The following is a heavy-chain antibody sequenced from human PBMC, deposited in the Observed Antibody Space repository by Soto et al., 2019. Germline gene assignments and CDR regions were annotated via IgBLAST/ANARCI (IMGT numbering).Heavy chain of an antibody. CDR1: GFTFSDHY. J-gene: IGHJ5*02. V-gene: IGHV3-11*05. CDR2: ISSSSSYT. CDR3: ARRGWFDP. Sequence: QVQLVESGGGLVKPGGSLRLSCVASGFTFSDHYMSWIRQAPGKGLEWVSYISSSSSYTNYADSVKGRYTSARDNAKNSLYPQMNSRRAEDTAVYYGARRGWFDPWGQGTLVTVSS.